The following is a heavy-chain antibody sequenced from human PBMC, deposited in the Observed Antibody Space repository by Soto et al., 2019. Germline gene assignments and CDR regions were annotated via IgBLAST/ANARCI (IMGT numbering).Heavy chain of an antibody. CDR2: IIPIFGTA. J-gene: IGHJ2*01. D-gene: IGHD5-12*01. CDR3: ARGNHRWLQLWYFDL. CDR1: GGTFSSYT. Sequence: QVQLVQSGAKVKKPGSSVTVSCKASGGTFSSYTISWVRQAPGQGLEWMGGIIPIFGTANYAQKFQGRVTITAYESTSTAYTELSSLRSEDTAVYYCARGNHRWLQLWYFDLWGRGTLVTVSS. V-gene: IGHV1-69*12.